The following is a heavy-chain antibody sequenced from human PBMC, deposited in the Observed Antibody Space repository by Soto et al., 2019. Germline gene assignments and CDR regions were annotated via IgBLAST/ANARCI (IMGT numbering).Heavy chain of an antibody. CDR2: IDWDDDK. J-gene: IGHJ3*02. V-gene: IGHV2-70*04. Sequence: SGPTLVNPTQPLTLTCTFSGFSLSTSGMRVSWIRQPPGKALEWLARIDWDDDKFYSTSLKTRLTISKDTSKNQVVLTMTNMDPVDTATYYCARSPTYDSSGYYWGAFDIWGQGTMVTVSS. CDR1: GFSLSTSGMR. D-gene: IGHD3-22*01. CDR3: ARSPTYDSSGYYWGAFDI.